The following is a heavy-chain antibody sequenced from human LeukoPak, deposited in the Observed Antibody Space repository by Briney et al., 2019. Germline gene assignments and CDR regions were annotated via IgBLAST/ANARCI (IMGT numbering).Heavy chain of an antibody. Sequence: SETLTLTCAVSGYSISSGYYWGWIRQPQGKGLEWIASIYHSGSTYYNPSLKRRATISVDTSKNQLSLRPSSVTAADTAVYYCAKVLGWDWGSTAGGFDIWGRGTMVIVSS. CDR2: IYHSGST. CDR3: AKVLGWDWGSTAGGFDI. V-gene: IGHV4-38-2*01. CDR1: GYSISSGYY. J-gene: IGHJ3*02. D-gene: IGHD7-27*01.